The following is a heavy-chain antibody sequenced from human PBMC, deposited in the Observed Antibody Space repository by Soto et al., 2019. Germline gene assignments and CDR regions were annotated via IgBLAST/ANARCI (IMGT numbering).Heavy chain of an antibody. CDR2: IYSGGST. Sequence: GESLKISCAASGFTVSSNYMSWVRQAPGKGLEWVSVIYSGGSTYYADSVKGRFTISRDNSKNTLYLQMNSLRAEDTAVYYCAAGYSSSWGAASFDYWGQGTLVTVSS. CDR1: GFTVSSNY. D-gene: IGHD6-13*01. V-gene: IGHV3-66*01. J-gene: IGHJ4*02. CDR3: AAGYSSSWGAASFDY.